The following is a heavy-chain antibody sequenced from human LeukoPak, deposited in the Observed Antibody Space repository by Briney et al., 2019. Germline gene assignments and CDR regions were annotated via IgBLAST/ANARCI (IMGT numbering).Heavy chain of an antibody. J-gene: IGHJ4*02. CDR2: ISHDGSNK. CDR1: GFTFSSYA. CDR3: AKGHYGSGSYDN. Sequence: PGRSLRLSCAGSGFTFSSYAMHWVRQAPGKGLEWVTFISHDGSNKFYADSVKGRFTISRDNSKNTLYLQMDSLRPEDTAIYYCAKGHYGSGSYDNWGQGNLVTVSS. V-gene: IGHV3-30*18. D-gene: IGHD3-10*01.